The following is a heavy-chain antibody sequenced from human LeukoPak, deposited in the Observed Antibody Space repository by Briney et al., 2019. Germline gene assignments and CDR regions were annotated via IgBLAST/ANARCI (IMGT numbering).Heavy chain of an antibody. V-gene: IGHV1-69*13. CDR3: ARGTGEGYSYGRYFFDY. J-gene: IGHJ4*02. Sequence: SVKVSCKASGGTFSTNVISWVRQAPGQGLEWMGGIIPIFNRPHYAEHIQDRVKITADESTSTAYMELSSLTSDDTAVFYCARGTGEGYSYGRYFFDYWGQGTLVTVSS. CDR1: GGTFSTNV. D-gene: IGHD5-18*01. CDR2: IIPIFNRP.